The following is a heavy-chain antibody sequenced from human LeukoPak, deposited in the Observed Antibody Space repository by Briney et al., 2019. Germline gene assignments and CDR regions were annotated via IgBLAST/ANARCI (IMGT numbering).Heavy chain of an antibody. CDR1: GLTFSSYW. CDR3: ARVLLWYGELLRDDAFDI. CDR2: ITSDGSST. Sequence: GGSLRLSCAASGLTFSSYWMHWVRQAPGKGLVWVSRITSDGSSTIYADSVKGRFTISRDNAKNTLYLQMNSLRAEDTAVYYCARVLLWYGELLRDDAFDIWGQGTMVTVSS. D-gene: IGHD3-10*01. J-gene: IGHJ3*02. V-gene: IGHV3-74*01.